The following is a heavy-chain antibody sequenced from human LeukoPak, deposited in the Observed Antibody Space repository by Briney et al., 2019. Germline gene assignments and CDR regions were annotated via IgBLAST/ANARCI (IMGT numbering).Heavy chain of an antibody. Sequence: PSETLSLTCTVSGGSISSSSYYWSWIRQPPGKGLEWIGYIYYSGSTNYNPSLKSRVTISVDTSKNQFSLKLSSVTAADTAVYYCARRGGYSYGYGYWGQGTLVTVSS. V-gene: IGHV4-61*05. CDR1: GGSISSSSYY. J-gene: IGHJ4*02. CDR3: ARRGGYSYGYGY. CDR2: IYYSGST. D-gene: IGHD5-18*01.